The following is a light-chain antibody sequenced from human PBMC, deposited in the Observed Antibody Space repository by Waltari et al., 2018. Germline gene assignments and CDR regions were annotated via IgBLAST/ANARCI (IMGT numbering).Light chain of an antibody. CDR1: SPNIGSHT. CDR2: VNN. V-gene: IGLV1-44*01. Sequence: QSVLTQPPSASGTPGQRITISCSGSSPNIGSHTVNWYQQLPGTAPKPLIYVNNQRPSGVPDRFSGSKSGTSASLAISGLQSEDESDYYCAAWDDSLNGPVFGTGTKVTVL. J-gene: IGLJ1*01. CDR3: AAWDDSLNGPV.